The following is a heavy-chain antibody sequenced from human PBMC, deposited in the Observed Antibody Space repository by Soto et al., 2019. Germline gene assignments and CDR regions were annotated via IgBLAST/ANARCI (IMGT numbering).Heavy chain of an antibody. Sequence: PGGSLRLSCAASGFTFSSYGMHWVRQAPGKGLEWVAVISYDGSNKYYADSVKGRFTISRDNSKNTLYLQMNSLRAEDTAVYYCAKDIIYCSSTSCYYYYYMDVWGKGATVTVSS. V-gene: IGHV3-30*18. CDR3: AKDIIYCSSTSCYYYYYMDV. D-gene: IGHD2-2*01. J-gene: IGHJ6*03. CDR1: GFTFSSYG. CDR2: ISYDGSNK.